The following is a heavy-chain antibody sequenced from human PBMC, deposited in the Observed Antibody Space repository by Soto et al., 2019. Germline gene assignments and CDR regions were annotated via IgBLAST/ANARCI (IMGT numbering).Heavy chain of an antibody. V-gene: IGHV1-24*01. Sequence: ASVKVSCKASGYTFTSYGISWVRQAPGKGLEWMGGFDPEDGETIYAQKFQGRVTMTEDTSTDTAYMELSSLRSEDTAVYYCATDWGSGSYTDAFDIWGQGTMVTVSS. CDR3: ATDWGSGSYTDAFDI. CDR1: GYTFTSYG. CDR2: FDPEDGET. J-gene: IGHJ3*02. D-gene: IGHD3-10*01.